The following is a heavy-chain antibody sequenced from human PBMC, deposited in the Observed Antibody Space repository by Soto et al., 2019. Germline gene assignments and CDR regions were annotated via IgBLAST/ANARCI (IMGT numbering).Heavy chain of an antibody. Sequence: SETLSLTCAVSGYSISSGYYWGWIRQPPGKGLEWIGSIYHSGSTYYNPSLKSRVTISVDTSKNQFSLKLSSVTAADTAVYYCARMGASSSWYQLYYYYGMDVWGQGTTVTVSS. V-gene: IGHV4-38-2*01. D-gene: IGHD6-13*01. CDR1: GYSISSGYY. CDR3: ARMGASSSWYQLYYYYGMDV. CDR2: IYHSGST. J-gene: IGHJ6*02.